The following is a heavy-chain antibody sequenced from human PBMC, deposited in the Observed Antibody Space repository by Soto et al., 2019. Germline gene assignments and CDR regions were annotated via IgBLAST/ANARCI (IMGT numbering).Heavy chain of an antibody. Sequence: PSETLSLTCAVYGGSFTGNYRSWIRHPPGKGLEWIGEVNDSGSTNFNPSLKSRVTISVDTSKKQFTLKLTSVTAADTAVYYCATDSATSYFGMDVWGHGTTVTVSS. J-gene: IGHJ6*02. CDR3: ATDSATSYFGMDV. CDR2: VNDSGST. D-gene: IGHD1-26*01. CDR1: GGSFTGNY. V-gene: IGHV4-34*01.